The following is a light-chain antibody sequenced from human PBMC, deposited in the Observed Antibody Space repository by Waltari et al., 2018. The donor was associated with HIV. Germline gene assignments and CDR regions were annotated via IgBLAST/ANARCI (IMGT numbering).Light chain of an antibody. CDR1: NSNIGSNT. CDR3: AAWDDSLNAHVL. Sequence: QSVLTQPPSASGTPGQRVTISCSGRNSNIGSNTVNWYQQLPGTAPKLLIYNNNPRPSGVSDRFSGSKSGPSASLAISGLQSEDEADYYCAAWDDSLNAHVLFGGGTKLTVL. J-gene: IGLJ2*01. V-gene: IGLV1-44*01. CDR2: NNN.